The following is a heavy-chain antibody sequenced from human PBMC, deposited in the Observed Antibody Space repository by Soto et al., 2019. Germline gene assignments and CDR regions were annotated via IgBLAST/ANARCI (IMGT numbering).Heavy chain of an antibody. D-gene: IGHD5-12*01. CDR2: IYYSGST. CDR3: ARAYGGYAYD. J-gene: IGHJ4*02. Sequence: PSETLSLTCTVSGGSISSYYWSWIRQPPGKGLEWIGYIYYSGSTNYNPSLKSRVTISVDTSKNQFSLKLSSVTAADTAVYYCARAYGGYAYDWGQGALVTVSS. V-gene: IGHV4-59*01. CDR1: GGSISSYY.